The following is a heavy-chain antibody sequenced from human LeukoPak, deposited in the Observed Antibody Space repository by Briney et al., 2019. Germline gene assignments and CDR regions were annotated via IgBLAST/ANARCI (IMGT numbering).Heavy chain of an antibody. CDR1: GFTFDDYA. CDR2: ISWNSGSI. Sequence: GGSLRLSCAASGFTFDDYAMHWVRHAPGKGLEWVSGISWNSGSIVYADSVKGRFTISRDNAKNSLYLQMNSLGAEDMALYYCAKGRKATVTSDFDYWGQGTLVTVSS. J-gene: IGHJ4*02. V-gene: IGHV3-9*03. CDR3: AKGRKATVTSDFDY. D-gene: IGHD4-17*01.